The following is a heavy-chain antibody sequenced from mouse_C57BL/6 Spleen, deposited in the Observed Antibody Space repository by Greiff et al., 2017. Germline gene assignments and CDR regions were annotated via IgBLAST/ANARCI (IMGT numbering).Heavy chain of an antibody. J-gene: IGHJ3*01. CDR1: GYTFTDYN. CDR3: ARTLYYYGSSPRFAY. Sequence: EVQVVESGPELVKPGASVKIPCKASGYTFTDYNMDWVKQSHGKSLEWIGDINPNNGGTIYNQKFKGKATLTVDKSSSTAYMELRSLTSEDTAVYYCARTLYYYGSSPRFAYWGQGTLVTVSA. V-gene: IGHV1-18*01. CDR2: INPNNGGT. D-gene: IGHD1-1*01.